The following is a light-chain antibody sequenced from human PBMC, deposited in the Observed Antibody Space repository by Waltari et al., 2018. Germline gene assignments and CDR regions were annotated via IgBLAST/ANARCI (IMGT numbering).Light chain of an antibody. Sequence: QSALTQPPSASGSPGQSVTISCTGTSSDVGGYDYVSWYQQHPGKAPKLIIFEVNKWPSVVLDRFSGSKSGNTASLTIYGLQPEDEADYYCSSYAGSDNFVVFGGGTKLTVL. V-gene: IGLV2-8*01. CDR1: SSDVGGYDY. CDR2: EVN. J-gene: IGLJ2*01. CDR3: SSYAGSDNFVV.